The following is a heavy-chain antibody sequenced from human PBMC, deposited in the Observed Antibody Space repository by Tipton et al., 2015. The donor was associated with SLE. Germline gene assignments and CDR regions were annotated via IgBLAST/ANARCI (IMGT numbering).Heavy chain of an antibody. V-gene: IGHV4-4*02. J-gene: IGHJ4*02. CDR3: ARAYRTGYSDY. CDR1: GGSINNNNW. CDR2: IFHSGRT. Sequence: TLSLTCGVSGGSINNNNWWWTWVRQSPGEGLEWIGEIFHSGRTSYNPSLKSRVTISVDKSTNQFSLKLSSVTAADTAVYYCARAYRTGYSDYWGQGTLVTVSS. D-gene: IGHD5-24*01.